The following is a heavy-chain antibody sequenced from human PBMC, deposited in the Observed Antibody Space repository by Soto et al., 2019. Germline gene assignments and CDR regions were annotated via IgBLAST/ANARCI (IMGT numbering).Heavy chain of an antibody. D-gene: IGHD6-19*01. CDR3: ARDRSSGPKNLDY. V-gene: IGHV1-18*04. CDR1: GYTYTSYG. J-gene: IGHJ4*02. CDR2: ISAYNGNT. Sequence: AASVNVSCKASGYTYTSYGISRVRQAPGQGLEWMGWISAYNGNTNYAQKLQGRVTMTTDTSTSTAYMELRSLRSDDTAVYYCARDRSSGPKNLDYWGQGTLVTVSS.